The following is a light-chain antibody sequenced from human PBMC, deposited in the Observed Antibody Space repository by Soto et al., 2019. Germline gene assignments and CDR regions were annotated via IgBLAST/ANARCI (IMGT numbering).Light chain of an antibody. J-gene: IGLJ1*01. CDR2: EVT. CDR3: LSYAHGSIDV. V-gene: IGLV2-14*01. Sequence: QSVLTQPASVSGSPGQSITISCTGTSSDVGGYNYVSWYQHHPGKAPKLMIYEVTNRPSGVSIRFSGSKSGTTASLTISGLQAEDEADYYCLSYAHGSIDVFGTGTKAPS. CDR1: SSDVGGYNY.